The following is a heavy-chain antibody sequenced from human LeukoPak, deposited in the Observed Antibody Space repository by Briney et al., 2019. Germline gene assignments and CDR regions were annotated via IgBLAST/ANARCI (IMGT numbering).Heavy chain of an antibody. CDR2: ISGSGSST. CDR3: AKAIAATGRWWIFDY. Sequence: GALILSCAASGFTFSNYDMGWVRQAPGEGLEWVSSISGSGSSTYYADSVKGRFTISRDNPKNAQYLQMSSLRAEDTAVYYCAKAIAATGRWWIFDYWGQGTLVTVSS. J-gene: IGHJ4*02. CDR1: GFTFSNYD. V-gene: IGHV3-23*01. D-gene: IGHD6-13*01.